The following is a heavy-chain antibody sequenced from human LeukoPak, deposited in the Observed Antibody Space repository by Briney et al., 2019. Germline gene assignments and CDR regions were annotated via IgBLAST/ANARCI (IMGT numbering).Heavy chain of an antibody. V-gene: IGHV4-38-2*02. Sequence: SETLSLTCTVSGYSISSGYYWGWIRQPPGKGLEWIGSIYHSGSTYYNPSLKSRVTISVDTSKNQFSLKLSSVTGADTAVYYCARRGITMIVAHYMDVWGKGTTVTVSS. D-gene: IGHD3-22*01. J-gene: IGHJ6*03. CDR3: ARRGITMIVAHYMDV. CDR1: GYSISSGYY. CDR2: IYHSGST.